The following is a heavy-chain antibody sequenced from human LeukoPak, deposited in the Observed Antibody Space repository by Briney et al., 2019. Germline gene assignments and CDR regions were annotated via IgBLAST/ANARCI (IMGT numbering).Heavy chain of an antibody. J-gene: IGHJ4*02. CDR1: GGSISSYY. D-gene: IGHD6-13*01. CDR3: ARYAGSSWYNPY. CDR2: IYYSGST. Sequence: SETLSLTCTVSGGSISSYYWSWIRQPPGKGLEWIGYIYYSGSTNYNPSLKSRVTISVDTSKNQFSLKLSSVTAADTAVYYCARYAGSSWYNPYWGQGTLVTVSS. V-gene: IGHV4-59*01.